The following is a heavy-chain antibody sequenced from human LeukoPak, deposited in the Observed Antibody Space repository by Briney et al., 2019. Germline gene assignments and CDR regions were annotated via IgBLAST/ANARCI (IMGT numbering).Heavy chain of an antibody. D-gene: IGHD5-24*01. J-gene: IGHJ4*02. CDR2: IYYSGST. Sequence: SETLSLTCTVSGGSISSYYWSWIRQPPGKGLEWIGYIYYSGSTNYNPSLKSRVTISVDTSKNQFSLKLSSVTAADTAMYYCARAGDGYNYDYWGQGTLVTVSS. V-gene: IGHV4-59*01. CDR3: ARAGDGYNYDY. CDR1: GGSISSYY.